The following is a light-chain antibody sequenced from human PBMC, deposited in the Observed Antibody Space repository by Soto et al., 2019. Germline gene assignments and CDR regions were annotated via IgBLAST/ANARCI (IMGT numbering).Light chain of an antibody. Sequence: AIRMTRSPTPFSASTGDRVTITCRASQDISSYLAWYQQKPGKAPNLLIYAASTLQSGVPSRFSGSGSGTDFTLTISWLQSEDFATYYCQQYYTYPQTFGQGTKVDIK. CDR2: AAS. J-gene: IGKJ1*01. CDR3: QQYYTYPQT. CDR1: QDISSY. V-gene: IGKV1-8*01.